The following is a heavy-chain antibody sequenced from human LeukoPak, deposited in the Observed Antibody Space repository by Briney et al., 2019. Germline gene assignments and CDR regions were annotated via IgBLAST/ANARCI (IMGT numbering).Heavy chain of an antibody. CDR2: ISGSGGST. Sequence: GGSLRLSCAASGFTFSSYAMSWVRQAPGKGLEWVSAISGSGGSTYYADSVKGRFTISRDNSKNTLYVQMNSLRAEDTAVYYCAKGVYSTSWWSVDYWGQGTLVTVSS. D-gene: IGHD2-2*01. V-gene: IGHV3-23*01. J-gene: IGHJ4*02. CDR1: GFTFSSYA. CDR3: AKGVYSTSWWSVDY.